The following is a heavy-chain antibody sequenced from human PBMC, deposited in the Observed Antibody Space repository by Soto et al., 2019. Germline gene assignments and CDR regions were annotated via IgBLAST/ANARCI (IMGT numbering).Heavy chain of an antibody. CDR1: GFTFSNFG. V-gene: IGHV3-30*18. CDR2: ISYDGNIK. J-gene: IGHJ4*01. Sequence: GGSLRLSCAASGFTFSNFGMHWVRQAPGKGLEWVASISYDGNIKYSADSVKGRFTISRDNSKNTLYLQMNSLRAEDTAVYYCAKPRGPTNNWYFDYWGHGALVTVSS. D-gene: IGHD1-26*01. CDR3: AKPRGPTNNWYFDY.